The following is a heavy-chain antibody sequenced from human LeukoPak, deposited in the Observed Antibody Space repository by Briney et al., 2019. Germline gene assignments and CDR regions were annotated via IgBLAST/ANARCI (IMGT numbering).Heavy chain of an antibody. V-gene: IGHV4-39*07. Sequence: SETLSLTCTVSGGSISITNYYWVWIRQPPEKGLEWIASISQSGHTYYNPSLKSRVTISVDTSKNQFSLHLNSVIVADTAVYYCARVGAGCSSTSCYDANYYYYYMDVWGKGTTVTISS. CDR1: GGSISITNYY. CDR2: ISQSGHT. CDR3: ARVGAGCSSTSCYDANYYYYYMDV. J-gene: IGHJ6*03. D-gene: IGHD2-2*01.